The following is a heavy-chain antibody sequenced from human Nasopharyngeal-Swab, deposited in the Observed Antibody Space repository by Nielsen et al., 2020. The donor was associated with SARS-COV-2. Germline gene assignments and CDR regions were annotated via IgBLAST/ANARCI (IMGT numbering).Heavy chain of an antibody. V-gene: IGHV1-69*13. D-gene: IGHD1-1*01. Sequence: SVKVSCKASGGTFSSYAISWVRQAPGQGLEWMGGIIPIFGTANYAQKFQGRVTITADESTSTAYMELSSLRSEDTAVYYCARELAYYYYGMDVWGQGTTVTVSS. CDR3: ARELAYYYYGMDV. CDR1: GGTFSSYA. J-gene: IGHJ6*02. CDR2: IIPIFGTA.